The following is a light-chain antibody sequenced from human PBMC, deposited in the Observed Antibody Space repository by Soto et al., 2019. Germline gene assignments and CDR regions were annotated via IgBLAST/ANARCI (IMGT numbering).Light chain of an antibody. V-gene: IGLV2-14*01. CDR2: EVS. Sequence: QSALTQPASVSGSPGQSITISCTGTSSDVGGYNYVSWYQQHPGKAPKLIIYEVSNRPSGVSNRFSGSKSDNTASLTISGLQAEDEADYYCNSYTSKSTGVFGTGTKLTVL. CDR1: SSDVGGYNY. J-gene: IGLJ1*01. CDR3: NSYTSKSTGV.